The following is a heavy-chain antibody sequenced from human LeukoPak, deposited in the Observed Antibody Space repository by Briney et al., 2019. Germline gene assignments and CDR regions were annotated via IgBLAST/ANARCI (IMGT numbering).Heavy chain of an antibody. CDR1: GFTFSDYW. J-gene: IGHJ4*02. CDR2: INRGGNEV. CDR3: ARVGTWELQGVFYY. V-gene: IGHV3-7*01. Sequence: GGSLRLSCAPSGFTFSDYWMTWVRQVPGKGLEWVANINRGGNEVHYVDSVKGRFTISRDNAKNSLYLQLDSLRVEDTAVYYCARVGTWELQGVFYYWGQGTLVTVSS. D-gene: IGHD1-26*01.